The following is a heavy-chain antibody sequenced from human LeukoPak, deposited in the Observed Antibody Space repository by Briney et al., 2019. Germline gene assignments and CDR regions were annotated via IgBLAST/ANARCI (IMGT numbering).Heavy chain of an antibody. CDR3: ARGRKEMVALYYYYYMDV. Sequence: GGSLRLSCAAPGLTFSNYAMSWVRQAPGKGLEWVSCISGSGGSTYYADSVKGRFTISRDTSENTLYLQMNSLRAEDTAVYYCARGRKEMVALYYYYYMDVWGKGTTVTISS. CDR2: ISGSGGST. J-gene: IGHJ6*03. V-gene: IGHV3-23*01. D-gene: IGHD5-24*01. CDR1: GLTFSNYA.